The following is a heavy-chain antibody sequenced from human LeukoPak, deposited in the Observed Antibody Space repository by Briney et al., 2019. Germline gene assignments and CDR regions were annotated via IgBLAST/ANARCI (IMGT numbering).Heavy chain of an antibody. CDR3: ARDLLNDEGSSYFFDQ. D-gene: IGHD2-2*01. CDR1: GFTFSRYS. Sequence: GGSLRLSCAASGFTFSRYSMNWVRQAPGKGLEWVSYISQSSDRIYHADSVKGRFTISRDNAKNSLYLQMDSLRVEDTAVYYCARDLLNDEGSSYFFDQWGQGTLVTVAS. J-gene: IGHJ4*02. V-gene: IGHV3-48*04. CDR2: ISQSSDRI.